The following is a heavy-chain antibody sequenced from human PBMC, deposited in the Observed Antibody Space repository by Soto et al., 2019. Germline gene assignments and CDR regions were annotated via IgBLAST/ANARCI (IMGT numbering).Heavy chain of an antibody. Sequence: LSETLSLTCTVSGGSISSSSYYWGWIRQPPGKGLEWIGSIYYSGSTYYNPSLKSRVTISVDTSKNQFSLKLSSVTAADTAVYYCARRDDIAAAGDFDYWGQGTLVTVSS. J-gene: IGHJ4*02. D-gene: IGHD6-13*01. CDR2: IYYSGST. V-gene: IGHV4-39*01. CDR3: ARRDDIAAAGDFDY. CDR1: GGSISSSSYY.